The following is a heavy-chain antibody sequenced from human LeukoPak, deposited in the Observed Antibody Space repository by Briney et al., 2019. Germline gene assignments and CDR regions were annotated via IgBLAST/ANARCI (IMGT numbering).Heavy chain of an antibody. CDR1: GYTLTELS. CDR2: FDPEDGET. D-gene: IGHD6-13*01. CDR3: ATAKSSTAYYYYYYGMDV. Sequence: ASVTVSCTVSGYTLTELSMHWVRQAPGKGLEWMGGFDPEDGETIYAQKFQGRVTMTEDTSTDTAYMELSSLRSEDTAVYYCATAKSSTAYYYYYYGMDVWGQGTTVTVSS. J-gene: IGHJ6*02. V-gene: IGHV1-24*01.